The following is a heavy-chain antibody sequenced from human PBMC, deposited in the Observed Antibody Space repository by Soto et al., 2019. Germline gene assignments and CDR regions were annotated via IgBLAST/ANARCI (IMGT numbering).Heavy chain of an antibody. CDR2: INPNSGGT. D-gene: IGHD4-4*01. Sequence: QLQLVQSGAEVKKPGASVKVSCKASGYTFTGYYMHWVRPAPGQGLDWMGWINPNSGGTNYAQKFQGRVTRTRDTSIITAYMELSRLRSDDTAVYYCARTYRGNYYYFDYWGQGTLVTVSS. V-gene: IGHV1-2*02. CDR3: ARTYRGNYYYFDY. J-gene: IGHJ4*02. CDR1: GYTFTGYY.